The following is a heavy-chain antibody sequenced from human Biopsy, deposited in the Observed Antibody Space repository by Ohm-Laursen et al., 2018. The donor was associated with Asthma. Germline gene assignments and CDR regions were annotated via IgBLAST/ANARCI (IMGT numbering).Heavy chain of an antibody. CDR3: ARAVDYSHYYGIDV. CDR1: GYTFNSAG. D-gene: IGHD3-10*01. CDR2: ISVYNGNT. J-gene: IGHJ6*02. Sequence: SVKVSCKASGYTFNSAGITWVRQAPGQGLEWMGWISVYNGNTKVAQKLQDGVTMITDTSTSTAYMELRSLRSDDTAVYFCARAVDYSHYYGIDVWGQGTTVTVS. V-gene: IGHV1-18*01.